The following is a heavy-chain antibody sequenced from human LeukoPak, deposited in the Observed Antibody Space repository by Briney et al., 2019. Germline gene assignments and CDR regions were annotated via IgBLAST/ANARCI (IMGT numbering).Heavy chain of an antibody. V-gene: IGHV3-23*01. CDR1: GFSFSNCA. CDR2: FSGNGGAT. Sequence: GGSLRLSCAASGFSFSNCAMSWVRQAPGKGLEWVSSFSGNGGATYYADSVKGRFTISRDNSKNMLYLQMNSLRAEDTAVYYCTTLLTMIHWGQGTLVTVSS. CDR3: TTLLTMIH. J-gene: IGHJ4*02. D-gene: IGHD3-22*01.